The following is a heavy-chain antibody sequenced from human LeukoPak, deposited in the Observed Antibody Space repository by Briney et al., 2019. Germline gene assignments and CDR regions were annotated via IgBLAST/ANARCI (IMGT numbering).Heavy chain of an antibody. V-gene: IGHV3-23*05. J-gene: IGHJ4*02. D-gene: IGHD4-11*01. CDR1: GFTFSDYA. CDR2: FKTKYNQV. CDR3: ARSVPDYTRFDF. Sequence: PGGSLRLSCVASGFTFSDYAMNWVRQAPGKGLEWVSTFKTKYNQVYYAESVRGRFTISTDNSKNTAYLQMNSLRVEDTALNYCARSVPDYTRFDFWGQGALVTVSS.